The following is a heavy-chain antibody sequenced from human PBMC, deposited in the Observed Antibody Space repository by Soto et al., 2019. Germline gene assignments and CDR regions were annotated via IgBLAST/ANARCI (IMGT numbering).Heavy chain of an antibody. CDR2: IYHSGRT. CDR1: GDSIIGIYH. V-gene: IGHV4-38-2*01. CDR3: ARQRTTVVTQAYFDY. D-gene: IGHD2-21*02. J-gene: IGHJ4*02. Sequence: SETLSLTCAVSGDSIIGIYHWAWIRQSPGKGLEWIGSIYHSGRTYYNPSLKSRVSISIDTSKNQFSLKLSSVTAADTALYYCARQRTTVVTQAYFDYWGQGALVTVSS.